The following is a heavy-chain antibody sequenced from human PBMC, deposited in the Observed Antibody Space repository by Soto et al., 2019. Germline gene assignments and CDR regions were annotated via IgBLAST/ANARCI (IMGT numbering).Heavy chain of an antibody. CDR1: GGTFSSYA. D-gene: IGHD6-13*01. Sequence: ASVKVSCKASGGTFSSYAISWVRQAPGQGLEWMGGTFPMFGKANYAQKFQGRVTISADKSTSTAYMELSSLTSEDTAVYYCATVDISTWIDGMDVWGQGTTVPVSS. CDR3: ATVDISTWIDGMDV. CDR2: TFPMFGKA. V-gene: IGHV1-69*06. J-gene: IGHJ6*02.